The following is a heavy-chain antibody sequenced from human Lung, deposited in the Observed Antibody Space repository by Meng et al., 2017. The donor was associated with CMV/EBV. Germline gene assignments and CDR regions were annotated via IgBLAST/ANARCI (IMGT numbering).Heavy chain of an antibody. J-gene: IGHJ1*01. V-gene: IGHV4-39*07. Sequence: QVRVPAQGWVGPSESLSLTRLVSGGSIRSSTYYWAGIRQPQGKGLEWIGSCYDSVRTYYHPSLKSRVTISVDTSKTYFSLKLRSVTAADTAVYYCARDLEYWGHGTLVHVSS. D-gene: IGHD3-3*01. CDR2: CYDSVRT. CDR3: ARDLEY. CDR1: GGSIRSSTYY.